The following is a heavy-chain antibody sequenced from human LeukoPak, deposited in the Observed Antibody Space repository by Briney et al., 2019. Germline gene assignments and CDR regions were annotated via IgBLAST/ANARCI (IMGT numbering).Heavy chain of an antibody. J-gene: IGHJ4*02. Sequence: ASVKVSCKASGYTFTGYYIHWLRQAPGQGLEWMGWINPDSGATNYPQKFQGRVTTTRDTSISTAYMELSSLRSDDTAVYFCARLRRFFGVVIPFDYWGQGTLVTVSS. D-gene: IGHD3-3*01. CDR3: ARLRRFFGVVIPFDY. V-gene: IGHV1-2*02. CDR2: INPDSGAT. CDR1: GYTFTGYY.